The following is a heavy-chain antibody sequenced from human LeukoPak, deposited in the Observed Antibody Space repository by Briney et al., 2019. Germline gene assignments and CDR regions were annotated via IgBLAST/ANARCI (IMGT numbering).Heavy chain of an antibody. J-gene: IGHJ4*02. CDR2: ISGSGGGT. Sequence: GGSLRLSCAASGFSFSSYAMSWVRQAPGKGLEWVSAISGSGGGTYYADSVKGRFTISRDNSKNTLYLQMNSLRAEDTAVYYCAKVDGDYVSCWGQGTLVTVSS. CDR1: GFSFSSYA. V-gene: IGHV3-23*01. CDR3: AKVDGDYVSC. D-gene: IGHD4-17*01.